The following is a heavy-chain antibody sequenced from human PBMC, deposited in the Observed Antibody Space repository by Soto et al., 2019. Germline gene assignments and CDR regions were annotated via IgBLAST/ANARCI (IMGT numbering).Heavy chain of an antibody. CDR2: MKKDGSQK. J-gene: IGHJ5*02. CDR1: GFTFSNDW. V-gene: IGHV3-7*01. CDR3: ARDWFDA. Sequence: GGSLRLSCVASGFTFSNDWMSWVRQAPGKGLEWVANMKKDGSQKYYVDSVKGRFTISRDNARNSLYLQMNSLRVGDTAVYYCARDWFDAWGQGTLVTVSS.